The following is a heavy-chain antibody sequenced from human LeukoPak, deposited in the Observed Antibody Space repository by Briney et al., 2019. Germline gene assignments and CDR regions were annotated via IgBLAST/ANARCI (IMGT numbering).Heavy chain of an antibody. D-gene: IGHD1-1*01. CDR2: ISSSSSYI. V-gene: IGHV3-21*01. J-gene: IGHJ4*02. CDR3: ARGTYNWNYAFDY. CDR1: GFTFSSYS. Sequence: PGGSLRLSCAASGFTFSSYSMNWVRQAPGKGLEWVSSISSSSSYIYYADSVKGRFTISRDNAKNSLYLQMNSLRAEDTAVYYCARGTYNWNYAFDYWGQGTLVTVSS.